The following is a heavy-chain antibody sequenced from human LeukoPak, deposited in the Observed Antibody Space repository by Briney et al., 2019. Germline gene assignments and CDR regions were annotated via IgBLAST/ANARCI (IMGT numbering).Heavy chain of an antibody. D-gene: IGHD3-22*01. Sequence: SVKVSCKASGGSFSSYAISWVRQAPGQGLEWMGGIIPIFGTANYAQKFQSRVTITTDESTSTAYMELSSVRSEDTAVYYCARGPYDSGGYYYSFDHWGQGTLVTVSS. CDR3: ARGPYDSGGYYYSFDH. J-gene: IGHJ4*02. CDR2: IIPIFGTA. CDR1: GGSFSSYA. V-gene: IGHV1-69*05.